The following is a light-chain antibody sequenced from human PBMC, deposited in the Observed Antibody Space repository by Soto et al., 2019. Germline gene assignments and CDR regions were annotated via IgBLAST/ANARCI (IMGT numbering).Light chain of an antibody. J-gene: IGKJ5*01. CDR1: QSVASN. Sequence: EIVMTQSPATLSVSLGERATLSCWASQSVASNLAWYQQKPGQAPRLLIYGAYTRATGVPDRFSGSGSGTEFTLTISSLQSEDFAVYYCQQYNEWPITFGQGTRLEIK. CDR3: QQYNEWPIT. V-gene: IGKV3-15*01. CDR2: GAY.